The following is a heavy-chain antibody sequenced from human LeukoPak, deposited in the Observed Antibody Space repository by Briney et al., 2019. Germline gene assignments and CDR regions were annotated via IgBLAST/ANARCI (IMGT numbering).Heavy chain of an antibody. J-gene: IGHJ6*02. CDR3: ARDYAVTTPKFYYGMDV. CDR2: IYYSGST. D-gene: IGHD4-17*01. Sequence: SETLCLTCTVSGGSICSGGYYWSWIRQHPGKGLEWIGYIYYSGSTYYNPSLKSRVTISVDTSKNQFSLKLSSVTAADTAVYYCARDYAVTTPKFYYGMDVWGQGTTVTVSS. CDR1: GGSICSGGYY. V-gene: IGHV4-31*03.